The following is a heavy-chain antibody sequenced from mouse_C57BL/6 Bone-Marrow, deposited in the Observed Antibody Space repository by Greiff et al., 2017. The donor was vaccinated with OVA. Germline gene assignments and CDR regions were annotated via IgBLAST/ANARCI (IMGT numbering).Heavy chain of an antibody. D-gene: IGHD2-1*01. CDR2: IDPSDSYT. CDR1: GYTFTSYW. Sequence: VQLQQPGAELVKPGASVKLSCKASGYTFTSYWMQWVKQRPGQGLEWIGEIDPSDSYTNYNQKFKGKATLTVDTSSSTAYMQLSSLTSEDSAVYYCARTSIYYGNMYYFDDWGQGTTLTVSS. CDR3: ARTSIYYGNMYYFDD. V-gene: IGHV1-50*01. J-gene: IGHJ2*01.